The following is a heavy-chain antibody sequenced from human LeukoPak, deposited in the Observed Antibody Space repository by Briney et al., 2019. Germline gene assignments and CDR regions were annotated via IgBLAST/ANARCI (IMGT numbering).Heavy chain of an antibody. V-gene: IGHV5-51*01. CDR2: IYPGDSDT. CDR1: GYSFTNYW. CDR3: ARDYRYYYDSGNLDYFDY. D-gene: IGHD3-10*01. Sequence: GESLKISCKGSGYSFTNYWIGWVRQMPGRGLEWMGIIYPGDSDTGYSPSFQGQVTISVDKSISTAYLQWSSLKASDTAMYYCARDYRYYYDSGNLDYFDYWGQGTLVTVSS. J-gene: IGHJ4*02.